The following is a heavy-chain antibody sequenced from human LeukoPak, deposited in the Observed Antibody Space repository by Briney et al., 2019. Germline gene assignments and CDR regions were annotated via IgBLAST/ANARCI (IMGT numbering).Heavy chain of an antibody. CDR1: GFTFSSYG. CDR2: IRYDGSNK. J-gene: IGHJ4*02. Sequence: GGSLRLSCEASGFTFSSYGMHWVRQAPGKGLEWVAFIRYDGSNKYYADSVKGRFTISRDNSKNTLYLQMNSLRAEDTAVYYCAKDSAFYYDTRRALDYWGQGTLVTVSS. D-gene: IGHD3-9*01. V-gene: IGHV3-30*02. CDR3: AKDSAFYYDTRRALDY.